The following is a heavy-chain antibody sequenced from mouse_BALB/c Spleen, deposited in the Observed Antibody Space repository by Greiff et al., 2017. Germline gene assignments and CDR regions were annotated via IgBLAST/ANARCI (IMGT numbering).Heavy chain of an antibody. V-gene: IGHV5-9-3*01. CDR3: ARRDYDGFYFDY. CDR1: GFTFSSYA. Sequence: EVQGVESGGGLVKPGGSLKLSCAASGFTFSSYAMSWVRQTPEKRLEWVATISSGGSYTYYPDSVKGRFTISRDNAKNTLYLQMSSLRSEDTAMYYCARRDYDGFYFDYWGQGTTLTVSS. D-gene: IGHD2-4*01. J-gene: IGHJ2*01. CDR2: ISSGGSYT.